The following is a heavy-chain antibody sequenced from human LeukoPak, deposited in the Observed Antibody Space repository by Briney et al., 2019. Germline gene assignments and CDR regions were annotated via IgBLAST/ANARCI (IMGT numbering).Heavy chain of an antibody. J-gene: IGHJ4*02. V-gene: IGHV3-23*01. CDR1: GFTFSGYA. CDR3: AKTMGAIDHDY. Sequence: GGSLRLSCAASGFTFSGYAVTWVRQAPGKGLEWVSSISGSGSPYYAGSVKGRFTISRDNSKNTLYLQMNSLRAEDTAVYYCAKTMGAIDHDYWGQGTLVTVSS. D-gene: IGHD1-26*01. CDR2: ISGSGSP.